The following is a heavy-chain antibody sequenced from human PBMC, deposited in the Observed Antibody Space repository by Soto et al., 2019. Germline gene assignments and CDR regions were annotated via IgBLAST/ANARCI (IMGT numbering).Heavy chain of an antibody. J-gene: IGHJ6*02. V-gene: IGHV1-18*01. Sequence: ASVKVSCKASGYTFTSYGISWVRQAPGQGLEWMGWISAYNGNTNYAQKLQGRITMTTDTSTSTAYMELRSLRSDDTAVYYCAREPYCYGYCSSTMWSSSPYYYYGMDVWGQGTTVTVSS. D-gene: IGHD2-2*01. CDR3: AREPYCYGYCSSTMWSSSPYYYYGMDV. CDR1: GYTFTSYG. CDR2: ISAYNGNT.